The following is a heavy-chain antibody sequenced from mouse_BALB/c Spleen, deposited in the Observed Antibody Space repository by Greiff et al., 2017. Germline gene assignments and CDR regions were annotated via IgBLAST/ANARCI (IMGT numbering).Heavy chain of an antibody. D-gene: IGHD1-1*01. CDR1: GFSLTSYG. Sequence: VKLQQSGPGLVAPSQSLSITCTVSGFSLTSYGVHWVRQPPGKGLEWLGVIWAGGSTNYNSALMFRLSISKDNSKSQVFLKMNSLQTDDTAMYYCAREVVASPAMDYWGQGTSVTVSS. J-gene: IGHJ4*01. CDR2: IWAGGST. V-gene: IGHV2-9*02. CDR3: AREVVASPAMDY.